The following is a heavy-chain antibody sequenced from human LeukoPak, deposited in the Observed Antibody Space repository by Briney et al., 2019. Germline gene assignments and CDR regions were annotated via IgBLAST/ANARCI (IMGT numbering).Heavy chain of an antibody. CDR2: INHSGST. D-gene: IGHD3-16*02. CDR3: ARDTGSYRTDY. J-gene: IGHJ4*02. CDR1: GGSFSGYY. Sequence: SETLSLTCAVYGGSFSGYYWTWIRQPPGKGLEWIGEINHSGSTNYNPSLKSRVTISVDTSKNQFSLRLSSVTAADTAVYYCARDTGSYRTDYWGQGTLVTVSS. V-gene: IGHV4-34*01.